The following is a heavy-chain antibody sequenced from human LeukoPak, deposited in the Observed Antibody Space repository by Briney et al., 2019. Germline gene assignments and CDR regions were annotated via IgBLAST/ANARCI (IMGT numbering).Heavy chain of an antibody. Sequence: PGGSLRLSCAASGFTFDDYGMSWVRRAPGKGLEWVSSISGSGGNTYYAQSVKGRFTISRDNSENTLYLQMDTLRADDTALYFCAKDPYNTAVANTNGWFDPWGQGTLVTVSS. D-gene: IGHD6-19*01. CDR2: ISGSGGNT. J-gene: IGHJ5*02. V-gene: IGHV3-23*01. CDR1: GFTFDDYG. CDR3: AKDPYNTAVANTNGWFDP.